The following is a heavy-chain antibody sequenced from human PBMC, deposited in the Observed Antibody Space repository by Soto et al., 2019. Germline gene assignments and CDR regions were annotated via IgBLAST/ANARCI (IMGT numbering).Heavy chain of an antibody. V-gene: IGHV5-10-1*01. CDR2: IDPSDSYT. CDR1: GYSFTSYW. Sequence: GESLKISCKGSGYSFTSYWISWVRQMPGKGLEWMGRIDPSDSYTNYSPSFQGHVTISADKSISTAYLQWSSLKASDTAMYYCARHYPMDYYDSSGYPDYWGQGTLVTVSS. D-gene: IGHD3-22*01. J-gene: IGHJ4*02. CDR3: ARHYPMDYYDSSGYPDY.